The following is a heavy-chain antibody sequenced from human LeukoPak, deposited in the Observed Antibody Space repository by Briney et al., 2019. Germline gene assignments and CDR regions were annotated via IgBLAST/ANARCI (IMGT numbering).Heavy chain of an antibody. D-gene: IGHD3-22*01. CDR3: ARVTYYYDSSGYNDAFDI. CDR2: IYYSGST. J-gene: IGHJ3*02. V-gene: IGHV4-39*07. CDR1: GGSISSNEYY. Sequence: SETLSLTCTVSGGSISSNEYYWGWIRQSPGKGLEWIGSIYYSGSTYYNPSLKSRVTISVDTSKNQFSLKLSSVTAADTAVYYCARVTYYYDSSGYNDAFDIWGQGTMVTVSS.